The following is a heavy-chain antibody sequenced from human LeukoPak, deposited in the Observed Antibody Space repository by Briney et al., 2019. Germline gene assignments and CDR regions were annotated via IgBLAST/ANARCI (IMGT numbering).Heavy chain of an antibody. CDR1: GFMFNTYG. V-gene: IGHV3-23*01. D-gene: IGHD2-8*01. CDR2: ITGGGTRI. CDR3: AKDSLMGPPPEF. Sequence: GGSLRLSCAASGFMFNTYGMNGVRQAPGKGLQCVSRITGGGTRIYYADSVKGRLTISRDNSNTTLYLQRNSMRAEDTAVYFCAKDSLMGPPPEFWGLRTLGPVSP. J-gene: IGHJ4*02.